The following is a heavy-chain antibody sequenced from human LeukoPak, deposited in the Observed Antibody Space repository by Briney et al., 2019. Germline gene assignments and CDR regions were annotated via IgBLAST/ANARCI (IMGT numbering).Heavy chain of an antibody. CDR3: ARLEMPYNNYPRYYYYYYYMDV. J-gene: IGHJ6*03. Sequence: SETLSLTCAVYGGSFSGYYWSWIRQPPGKGLEWIGEINHSGSTNYNPSLKSRVTISVDTSKNQFSLKLSSVTAADTAVYYCARLEMPYNNYPRYYYYYYYMDVWGKGTTVTVSS. D-gene: IGHD4-11*01. CDR2: INHSGST. V-gene: IGHV4-34*01. CDR1: GGSFSGYY.